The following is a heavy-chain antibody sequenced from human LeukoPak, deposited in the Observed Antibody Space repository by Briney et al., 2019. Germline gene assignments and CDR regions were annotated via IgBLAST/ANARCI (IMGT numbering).Heavy chain of an antibody. CDR1: GFTFSSYA. D-gene: IGHD4-11*01. CDR2: ISYDGSNK. Sequence: GGSLRLSCAAPGFTFSSYAMHWVRQAPGKGLEWVAVISYDGSNKYYADSVKGRFTISRDNSKNTLYLQMNSLRAEDTAVYYCADSNYWYPVDYWGQGTLVTVSS. J-gene: IGHJ4*02. CDR3: ADSNYWYPVDY. V-gene: IGHV3-30-3*01.